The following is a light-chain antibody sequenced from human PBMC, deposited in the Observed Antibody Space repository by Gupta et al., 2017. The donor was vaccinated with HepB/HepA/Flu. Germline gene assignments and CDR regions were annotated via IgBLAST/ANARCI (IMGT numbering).Light chain of an antibody. CDR2: TAS. CDR3: QQSDNMPRT. CDR1: QSISTY. V-gene: IGKV1-39*01. Sequence: DIQMTQSPSSLSASVGDRVTITCRASQSISTYLNWYEQKPGKAPKLLIHTASSLQTGVPSRVSDSGSGTDFTLTIDRLQPEDFATYYCQQSDNMPRTFGQGTKVEIK. J-gene: IGKJ1*01.